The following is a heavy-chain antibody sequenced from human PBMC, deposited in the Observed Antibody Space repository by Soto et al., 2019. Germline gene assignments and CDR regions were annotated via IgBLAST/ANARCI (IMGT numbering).Heavy chain of an antibody. CDR3: ARFSTGIVGALFDY. CDR1: GGTFSSYA. V-gene: IGHV1-69*13. CDR2: IIPIFGTA. J-gene: IGHJ4*02. Sequence: SVNVSCKSSGGTFSSYAISWVRGAPGQGLEWMGGIIPIFGTANYAQKFQGRVTITADESTSTAYMELSSLRSEDTAVYYCARFSTGIVGALFDYWGQGTLVTVSS. D-gene: IGHD1-26*01.